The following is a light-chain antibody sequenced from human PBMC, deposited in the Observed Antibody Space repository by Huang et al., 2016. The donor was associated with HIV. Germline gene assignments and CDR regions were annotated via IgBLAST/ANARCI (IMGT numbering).Light chain of an antibody. CDR1: QSLVHSDGDTY. CDR2: KVS. CDR3: MQGTHWPYT. J-gene: IGKJ2*01. Sequence: DAVMTQSPLSLPVTLGQPASISCRSSQSLVHSDGDTYLNWFQHRPGQSPRRLIYKVSTRDSGVPDRFSGSGSGSDFTLEISWVEAEDVGIYYCMQGTHWPYTFGQGTKLEIK. V-gene: IGKV2-30*02.